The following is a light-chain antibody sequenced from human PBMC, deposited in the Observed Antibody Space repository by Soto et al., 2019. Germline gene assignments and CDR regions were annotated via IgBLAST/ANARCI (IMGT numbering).Light chain of an antibody. V-gene: IGLV2-14*01. CDR1: SSDVGGYNY. J-gene: IGLJ2*01. CDR3: SPYTTRSTVV. CDR2: DVY. Sequence: QSALTQPASVSGSPGQSITISCTGTSSDVGGYNYVSWFQQHPGKAPNLMIYDVYRRPSGVSYRFSGSKSGNTASLTISGLQAEDEADYYCSPYTTRSTVVFGGGTKVTVL.